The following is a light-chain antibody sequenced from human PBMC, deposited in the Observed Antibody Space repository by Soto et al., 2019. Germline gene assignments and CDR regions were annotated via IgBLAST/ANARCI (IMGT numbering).Light chain of an antibody. Sequence: DIQMTQSPSTLSASVGDTVTITCRASQSISNWLAWYQQKPGQAPKRLIHKASTLESGVPSRFSGSGSGTEFTLTISSLQPDDFATFYCQQYERFPYTFGQGTKLEIK. CDR2: KAS. CDR1: QSISNW. V-gene: IGKV1-5*03. J-gene: IGKJ2*01. CDR3: QQYERFPYT.